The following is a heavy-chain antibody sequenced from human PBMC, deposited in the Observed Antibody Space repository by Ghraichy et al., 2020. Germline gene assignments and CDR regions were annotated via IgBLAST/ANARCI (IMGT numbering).Heavy chain of an antibody. CDR1: GFTFSSYA. CDR3: AKLDREWLRAPLNLDYY. D-gene: IGHD5-12*01. J-gene: IGHJ4*02. CDR2: ISGSGGST. Sequence: GGSLRLSCAASGFTFSSYAMSWVRQAPGKGLEWVSAISGSGGSTYYADSVKGRFTISRDNSKNTLYLQMNSLRAEDTAVYYCAKLDREWLRAPLNLDYYWGQGTLVTVSS. V-gene: IGHV3-23*01.